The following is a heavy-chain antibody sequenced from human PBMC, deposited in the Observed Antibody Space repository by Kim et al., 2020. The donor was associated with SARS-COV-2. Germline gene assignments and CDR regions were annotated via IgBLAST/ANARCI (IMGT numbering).Heavy chain of an antibody. J-gene: IGHJ4*02. D-gene: IGHD5-12*01. Sequence: THYIPSLKSRDTITVDTTKIQFSLKLSSVTAADTAVYYRARGVAQNIFDYWGQGTLVTVSS. CDR2: T. CDR3: ARGVAQNIFDY. V-gene: IGHV4-34*01.